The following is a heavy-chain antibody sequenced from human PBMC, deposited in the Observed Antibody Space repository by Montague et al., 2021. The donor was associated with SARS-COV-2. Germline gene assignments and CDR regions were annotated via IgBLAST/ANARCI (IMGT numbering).Heavy chain of an antibody. CDR1: GGSFSGYY. CDR2: INHSGST. V-gene: IGHV4-34*01. J-gene: IGHJ6*02. CDR3: ARGRTGTTFYYYYYYGMDV. Sequence: SETLSLTCAVYGGSFSGYYWSWIRQPPGKGLEWIGEINHSGSTNYNPSLKSRVTILVDTSKNQFSLKLSSVTAADTAVYYCARGRTGTTFYYYYYYGMDVWGQGTTVTVSS. D-gene: IGHD1-7*01.